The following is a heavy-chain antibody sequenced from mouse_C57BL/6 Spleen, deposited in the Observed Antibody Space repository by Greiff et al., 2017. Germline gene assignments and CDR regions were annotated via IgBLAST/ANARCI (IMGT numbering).Heavy chain of an antibody. J-gene: IGHJ4*01. CDR1: GYSFTGYF. D-gene: IGHD2-5*01. CDR2: INPYNGDT. CDR3: ARTLYSRDDLYYAMDY. V-gene: IGHV1-20*01. Sequence: EVKLQQSGPELVKPGDSVKISCKASGYSFTGYFMNWVMQSHGKSLEWIGRINPYNGDTFYNQKFKGKATLTVDKSSSTANMELRSLTSEDSAVYYCARTLYSRDDLYYAMDYWGQGTSVTVSS.